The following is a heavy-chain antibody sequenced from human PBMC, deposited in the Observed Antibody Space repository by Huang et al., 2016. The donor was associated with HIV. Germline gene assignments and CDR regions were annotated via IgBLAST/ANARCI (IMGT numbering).Heavy chain of an antibody. Sequence: QVQLQQWGAELLKPSETLSLTCAVSGGSFSGHYWTWIRQPPGRGLEWIGEISVSGSTTYTPSLKSRVTISGDTSQSQFSLKLNSVTAADTAIYYCARMFKYDSGGYWGNDAFDIWGQGTMVTVSS. V-gene: IGHV4-34*02. D-gene: IGHD3-22*01. CDR3: ARMFKYDSGGYWGNDAFDI. CDR2: ISVSGST. J-gene: IGHJ3*02. CDR1: GGSFSGHY.